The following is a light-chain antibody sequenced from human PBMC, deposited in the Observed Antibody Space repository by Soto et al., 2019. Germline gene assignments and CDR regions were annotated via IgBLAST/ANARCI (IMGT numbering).Light chain of an antibody. Sequence: DVVMTQSPLSLPVTLGQPASISCRSSQSLVHSDGNTYLSWFQQSPGQSPRRLIYKVSNRDSGVPDRFRGSGSGTDFTLKISRVEAEDVGVFYCMQGTHWPPVTFRGGTKVQIK. CDR1: QSLVHSDGNTY. CDR2: KVS. V-gene: IGKV2-30*02. CDR3: MQGTHWPPVT. J-gene: IGKJ4*01.